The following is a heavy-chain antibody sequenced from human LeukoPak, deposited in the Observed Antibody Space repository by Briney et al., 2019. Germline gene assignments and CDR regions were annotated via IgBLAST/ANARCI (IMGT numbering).Heavy chain of an antibody. CDR1: GFTFSSYS. V-gene: IGHV3-21*01. D-gene: IGHD5-18*01. CDR2: ISSSSSYI. J-gene: IGHJ3*02. Sequence: PGGSLRLSCAASGFTFSSYSMNWVRQAPWKRLEWVSSISSSSSYIYYAGSVKGRFTISRDNAKNSLYLQMNSLRAEDTAVYYCARDVDTAMVGIWGQGTMVTVSS. CDR3: ARDVDTAMVGI.